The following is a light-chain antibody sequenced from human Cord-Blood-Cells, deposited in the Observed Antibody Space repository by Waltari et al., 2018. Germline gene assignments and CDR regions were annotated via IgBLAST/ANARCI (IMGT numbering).Light chain of an antibody. CDR1: SSYVGGYNS. CDR2: DVS. CDR3: SSYTSSSTYVV. J-gene: IGLJ2*01. V-gene: IGLV2-14*01. Sequence: QSALTQPAPVSGSPGQSITISCTGTSSYVGGYNSVSWYQQHPGKAPKRMIYDVSTRPSGVSNRFSGSKSGNTASLTISGLQAEDEADYYCSSYTSSSTYVVFGGGTKLTVL.